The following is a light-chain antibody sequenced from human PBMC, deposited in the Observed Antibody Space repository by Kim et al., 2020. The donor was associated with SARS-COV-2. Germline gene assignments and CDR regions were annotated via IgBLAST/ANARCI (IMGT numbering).Light chain of an antibody. CDR1: ESVSSN. CDR2: GAS. V-gene: IGKV3D-15*01. CDR3: HQYNKWPKT. Sequence: EIVMTQSPATLSVSPGERATLSCRASESVSSNLAWYQQRPGQAPRLLIYGASIRATGIPARFSGSGSGTEFTLSISSLQSEDFAIYYCHQYNKWPKTFGGGTKVDIK. J-gene: IGKJ4*01.